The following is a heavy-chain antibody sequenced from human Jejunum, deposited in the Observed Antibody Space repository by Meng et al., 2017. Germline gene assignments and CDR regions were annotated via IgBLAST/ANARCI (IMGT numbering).Heavy chain of an antibody. V-gene: IGHV3-30*01. J-gene: IGHJ4*02. CDR3: VYGPDY. Sequence: QVQLVGSGGGVVQPGRSLRLSCTASGFTFRSFAMQWVRQAPGKGLEWVAVISYDGSNNCYADSVMGRFTISRDNSKNTLYLEMNSLRPEDTAVYYCVYGPDYWGQGTLVTVSS. CDR1: GFTFRSFA. CDR2: ISYDGSNN. D-gene: IGHD2/OR15-2a*01.